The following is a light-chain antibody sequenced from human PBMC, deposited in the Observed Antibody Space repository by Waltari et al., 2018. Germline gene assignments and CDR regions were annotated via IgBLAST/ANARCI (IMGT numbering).Light chain of an antibody. J-gene: IGLJ2*01. V-gene: IGLV2-14*01. CDR1: SSDVGGYNY. CDR2: EVS. Sequence: QSALTQPASVSGSPGQSITISCTGTSSDVGGYNYVSWYQQHPGKAPKPMIYEVSNRPSGVSNRFSGSKSGNTAPLTISGLQAEDEADYYCSSYTSSSYVVFGGGTKLTVL. CDR3: SSYTSSSYVV.